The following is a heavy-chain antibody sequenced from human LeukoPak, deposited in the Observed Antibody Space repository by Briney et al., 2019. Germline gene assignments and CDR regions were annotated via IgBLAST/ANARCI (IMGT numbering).Heavy chain of an antibody. D-gene: IGHD6-19*01. J-gene: IGHJ4*02. V-gene: IGHV1-69*05. CDR2: IIPIFGTA. CDR3: ASRNGYSSGWYYYFDY. CDR1: GGTFSSYA. Sequence: ASVKVSCKASGGTFSSYAISWVRQAPGQGLEWMGGIIPIFGTANYAQKFQGRVTITTDESTSTAYMELSSPRSEDTAVYYCASRNGYSSGWYYYFDYWGQGTLVTVSS.